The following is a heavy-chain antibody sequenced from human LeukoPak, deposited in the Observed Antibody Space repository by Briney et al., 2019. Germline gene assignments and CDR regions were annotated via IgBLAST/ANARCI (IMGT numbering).Heavy chain of an antibody. Sequence: SETLSLTCTVSGYSISSGYYWSWIRQPAGKGLEWIGRIYTSGSTNYNPSLKSRVTMSVDTSKNQFSLKLSSVTAADTAVYYCARGGGVMPVDIWGQGTMVTVSS. D-gene: IGHD3-16*01. CDR2: IYTSGST. CDR1: GYSISSGYY. CDR3: ARGGGVMPVDI. V-gene: IGHV4-4*07. J-gene: IGHJ3*02.